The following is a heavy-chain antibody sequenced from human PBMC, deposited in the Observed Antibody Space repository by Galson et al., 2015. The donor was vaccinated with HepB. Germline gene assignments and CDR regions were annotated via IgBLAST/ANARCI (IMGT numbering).Heavy chain of an antibody. V-gene: IGHV3-11*01. J-gene: IGHJ4*02. CDR2: IRSGGSTT. CDR3: ATGGIKNAIVGTPY. Sequence: SLRLSCAASGFTFSDYYMIWIRQSPGQGLEWLAYIRSGGSTTYYVESGKGRVSISRDSAENSLLLQMNSMRAEDTALYYCATGGIKNAIVGTPYWGQGTLVTVSS. CDR1: GFTFSDYY. D-gene: IGHD1-26*01.